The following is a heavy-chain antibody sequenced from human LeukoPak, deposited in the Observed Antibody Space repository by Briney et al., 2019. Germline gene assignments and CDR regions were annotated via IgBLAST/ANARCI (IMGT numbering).Heavy chain of an antibody. CDR2: IYYTGST. D-gene: IGHD5-12*01. V-gene: IGHV4-59*01. CDR1: GGSISSYY. CDR3: GAMDV. Sequence: PSETLSLTCTISGGSISSYYWSWIRQPPGKGLEWIGYIYYTGSTNHNPSLKSRVTISVDTSKNQFSLKLSSVTAAYSGYDFRGAMDVWGKGTTVTVSS. J-gene: IGHJ6*03.